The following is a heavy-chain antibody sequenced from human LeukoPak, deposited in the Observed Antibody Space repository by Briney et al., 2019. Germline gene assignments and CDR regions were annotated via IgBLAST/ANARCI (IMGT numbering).Heavy chain of an antibody. CDR1: GFTFSSYA. D-gene: IGHD1-26*01. Sequence: GGSLRLSCAASGFTFSSYAMHWVRQAPGKGLEWVALISYDGSNKYYADSVKGRFTISRDNSKNTLYLQMNSLRAEDTAVYYCARDSFDDRSGSFYFDYWGQGTLVTVSS. CDR2: ISYDGSNK. J-gene: IGHJ4*02. CDR3: ARDSFDDRSGSFYFDY. V-gene: IGHV3-30-3*01.